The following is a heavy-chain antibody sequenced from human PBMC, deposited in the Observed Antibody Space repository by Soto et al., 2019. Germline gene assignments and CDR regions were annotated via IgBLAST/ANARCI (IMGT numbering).Heavy chain of an antibody. J-gene: IGHJ4*02. Sequence: GGSLRLSCAASGFTFSSYAMSWVRQAPGKGLEWVSAISGSGGSTYYADSVKGRFTISRDNSKNTLYLQMNSLRAEDTAVYDCAKIKWGDFPLSGHDYWGQGTLVTVSS. V-gene: IGHV3-23*01. D-gene: IGHD3-3*01. CDR2: ISGSGGST. CDR1: GFTFSSYA. CDR3: AKIKWGDFPLSGHDY.